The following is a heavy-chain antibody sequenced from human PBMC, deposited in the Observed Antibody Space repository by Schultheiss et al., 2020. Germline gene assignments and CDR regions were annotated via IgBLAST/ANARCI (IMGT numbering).Heavy chain of an antibody. V-gene: IGHV4-59*01. CDR1: GGSISSYY. J-gene: IGHJ4*02. CDR2: IYYSGST. D-gene: IGHD3-3*01. Sequence: SETLSLTCTVSGGSISSYYWGWIRQPPGKGLEWIGYIYYSGSTYYNPSLKSRVTISVDTSKNQFSLKLSSVTAADTAVYYCARDPGGPTAIFGVVNPFDYWGQGTLVTVYS. CDR3: ARDPGGPTAIFGVVNPFDY.